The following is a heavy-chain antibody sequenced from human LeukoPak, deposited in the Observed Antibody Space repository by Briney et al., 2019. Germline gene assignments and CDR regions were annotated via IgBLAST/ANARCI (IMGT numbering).Heavy chain of an antibody. J-gene: IGHJ4*02. CDR2: ILPIFRMT. D-gene: IGHD2-2*01. V-gene: IGHV1-69*13. Sequence: GASVKVSCKASGDTFRNYPISWVRQAPGQGLEWMGGILPIFRMTNYAEKFQGRVTITADESTTTAYLELNSLRSEDTAVYYCAICSSTWSGDRPDSWGQGSLVTVSS. CDR3: AICSSTWSGDRPDS. CDR1: GDTFRNYP.